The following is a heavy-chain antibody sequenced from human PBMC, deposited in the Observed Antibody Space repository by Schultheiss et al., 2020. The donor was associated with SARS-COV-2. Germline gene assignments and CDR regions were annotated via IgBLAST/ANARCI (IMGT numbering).Heavy chain of an antibody. J-gene: IGHJ3*02. V-gene: IGHV4-34*01. D-gene: IGHD3-3*01. CDR3: AREGNFGVVNDDAFDI. CDR1: GGSFSGYY. Sequence: SETLSLTCAVYGGSFSGYYWSWIRQPPGKGLEWIGEINHSGSTNYNPSLKSRVTISVDTSKNQFSLKLSSVTAADTAVYYCAREGNFGVVNDDAFDIWGQGTMVTVSS. CDR2: INHSGST.